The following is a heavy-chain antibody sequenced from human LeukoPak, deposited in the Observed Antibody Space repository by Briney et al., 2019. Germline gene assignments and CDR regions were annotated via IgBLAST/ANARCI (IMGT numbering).Heavy chain of an antibody. CDR2: IYYSGST. Sequence: SETLSLTCTVSGDSISNYYWSWIRQPPGRGLEWIGYIYYSGSTNYNPSLKSRVAISVDTSKNQFSLKLSSLTAADTAVYYCAREACGGYSRFDYWGQGTLVTVSS. J-gene: IGHJ4*02. D-gene: IGHD2-21*01. CDR1: GDSISNYY. CDR3: AREACGGYSRFDY. V-gene: IGHV4-59*01.